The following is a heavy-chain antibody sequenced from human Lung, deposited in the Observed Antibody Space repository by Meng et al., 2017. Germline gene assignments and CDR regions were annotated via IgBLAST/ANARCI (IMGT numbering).Heavy chain of an antibody. Sequence: GHLKQVGEGLLKPSETRFLACVVSGGSFSDYYWSWIRQPPGKGLEWIGEINHSGSTNYNPSLESRATISVDTSQNNLSLKLSSVTAADSAVYYCARGPTTMAHDFDYWGQGTLVTVSS. CDR3: ARGPTTMAHDFDY. J-gene: IGHJ4*02. CDR2: INHSGST. CDR1: GGSFSDYY. D-gene: IGHD4-11*01. V-gene: IGHV4-34*01.